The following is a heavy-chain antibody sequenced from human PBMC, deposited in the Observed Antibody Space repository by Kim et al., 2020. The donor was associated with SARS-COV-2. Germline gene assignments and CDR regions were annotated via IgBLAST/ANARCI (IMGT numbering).Heavy chain of an antibody. CDR2: IIPVFDTT. Sequence: SVKVSCKPSGDIFINSAITWVRQAPGQGLEWMGGIIPVFDTTTYAQKFQGRVTITADKSSSTAYMELTSLRSEDSAIYYCALSQRVKNNNYYYYGMDVGRRGPRVTVS. CDR1: GDIFINSA. CDR3: ALSQRVKNNNYYYYGMDV. V-gene: IGHV1-69*06. J-gene: IGHJ6*02. D-gene: IGHD1-1*01.